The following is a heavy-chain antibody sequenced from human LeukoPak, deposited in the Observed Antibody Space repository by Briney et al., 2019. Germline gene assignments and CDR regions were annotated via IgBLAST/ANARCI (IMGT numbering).Heavy chain of an antibody. CDR1: ALTVSSNC. J-gene: IGHJ4*02. CDR3: AKDGGVVIQYYFDY. V-gene: IGHV3-23*01. CDR2: ISGSGGST. D-gene: IGHD3-22*01. Sequence: PGGSLRLSCAASALTVSSNCMSWVRQAPGKGLEWVSAISGSGGSTYYADSVKGRFTISRDNSKNTLYLQMNSLRAEDTAVYYCAKDGGVVIQYYFDYWGQGTLVTVSS.